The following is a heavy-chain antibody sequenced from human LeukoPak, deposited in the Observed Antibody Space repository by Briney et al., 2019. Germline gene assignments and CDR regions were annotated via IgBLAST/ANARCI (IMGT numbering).Heavy chain of an antibody. D-gene: IGHD3-22*01. CDR3: ARQGVQPSYYDSSGTGLYFDY. V-gene: IGHV1-69*11. CDR1: GGTFSSHA. Sequence: SVEVSCKGSGGTFSSHAISRVRQAPGQGLEWEGRVIPILCTANYAQKFQGRVTITTDESTSTAYMELSSLRSEDTAVYYCARQGVQPSYYDSSGTGLYFDYWGQGTLVTVSS. CDR2: VIPILCTA. J-gene: IGHJ4*02.